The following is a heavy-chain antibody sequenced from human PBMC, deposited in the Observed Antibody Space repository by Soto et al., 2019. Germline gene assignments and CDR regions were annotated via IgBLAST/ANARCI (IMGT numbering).Heavy chain of an antibody. CDR3: AREGLTVVTLGGMDV. J-gene: IGHJ6*02. CDR1: GGSISSGDYY. D-gene: IGHD2-15*01. CDR2: IYYSGST. V-gene: IGHV4-30-4*01. Sequence: QVQLQESGPGLVKPSQTLSLTCTVSGGSISSGDYYWSWIRQPPGKGLEWIGYIYYSGSTYYNPSLKSRVTISVDTCKNQFSLKLSSVTAADTAVYYCAREGLTVVTLGGMDVWGQGTTVTVSS.